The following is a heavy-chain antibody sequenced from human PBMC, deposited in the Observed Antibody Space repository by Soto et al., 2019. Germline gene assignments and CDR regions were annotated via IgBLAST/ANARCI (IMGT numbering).Heavy chain of an antibody. CDR2: IIPIFGTA. Sequence: SVKVSCKASGGTFSSYAISWVRQAPGQGLEWMGGIIPIFGTANYAQKFQGRVTITADESTSTAYMELSSLRSEDTAVYYCASGYYDSSGYYPRLNWFDPWGQGTLVTVSS. D-gene: IGHD3-22*01. CDR1: GGTFSSYA. V-gene: IGHV1-69*13. CDR3: ASGYYDSSGYYPRLNWFDP. J-gene: IGHJ5*02.